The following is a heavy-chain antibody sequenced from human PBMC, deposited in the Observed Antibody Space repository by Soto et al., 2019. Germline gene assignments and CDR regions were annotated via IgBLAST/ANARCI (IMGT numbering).Heavy chain of an antibody. J-gene: IGHJ5*02. V-gene: IGHV1-18*01. CDR3: ARDYYDILTGYHKRHRWFDP. Sequence: ASVKVSCKASGGTFSSYAISCVRQAPGQGLEWMGWIIANNGKTNYAQKLQGRVTMTTDTSTSTAYMELRSLRSDDTAVYYCARDYYDILTGYHKRHRWFDPWGQGTLVTVSS. CDR1: GGTFSSYA. CDR2: IIANNGKT. D-gene: IGHD3-9*01.